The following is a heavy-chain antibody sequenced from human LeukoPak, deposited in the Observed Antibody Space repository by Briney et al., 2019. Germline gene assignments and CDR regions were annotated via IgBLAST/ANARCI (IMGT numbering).Heavy chain of an antibody. CDR3: AIMHGYYDGTGYWVQ. V-gene: IGHV3-23*01. J-gene: IGHJ1*01. D-gene: IGHD3-22*01. CDR2: ITTNGGRT. Sequence: GGSLRLSCAASGFTFSSYAMHWVRQAPGKGLEWVSFITTNGGRTSYADSVEGRFTISRDNPRNTLYMQLNSLRDEDTAVYYCAIMHGYYDGTGYWVQWGQGTLVTVSS. CDR1: GFTFSSYA.